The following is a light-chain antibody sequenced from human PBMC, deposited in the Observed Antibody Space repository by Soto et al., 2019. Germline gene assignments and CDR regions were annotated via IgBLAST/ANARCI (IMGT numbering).Light chain of an antibody. Sequence: QSALTQPASVSGSPGQSITISCTGTSSDVGGYNYVSWYQQHPGKAPKLMIYEVTKRPSGVPDRFSGSKSGNTASLTVSGLQAEDEADYYCSSYTSSNTLVFGGGTKVTVL. CDR2: EVT. CDR3: SSYTSSNTLV. V-gene: IGLV2-14*01. CDR1: SSDVGGYNY. J-gene: IGLJ2*01.